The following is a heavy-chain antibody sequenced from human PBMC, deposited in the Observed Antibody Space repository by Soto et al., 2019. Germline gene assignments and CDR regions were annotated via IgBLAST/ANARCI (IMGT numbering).Heavy chain of an antibody. CDR2: ISAYNGNT. D-gene: IGHD2-2*01. CDR3: ARFLFVVVTAGGV. CDR1: GYTFTSYG. V-gene: IGHV1-18*01. Sequence: QVQLVQSGAEVKKPGASVKVSCKASGYTFTSYGISWVRQAPGQGLEWMGWISAYNGNTNYAQKLQGRVNMTTDTSTSTASMEQRSLRSDDTAVFYGARFLFVVVTAGGVWGQGTTVTVSS. J-gene: IGHJ6*02.